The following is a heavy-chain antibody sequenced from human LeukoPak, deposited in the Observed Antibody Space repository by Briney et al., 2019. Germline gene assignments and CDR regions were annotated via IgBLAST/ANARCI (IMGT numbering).Heavy chain of an antibody. V-gene: IGHV3-7*01. J-gene: IGHJ4*02. CDR2: IKEDGSEK. CDR3: ARKDSSPRTFDY. D-gene: IGHD3-22*01. CDR1: GISFSNYW. Sequence: GGSLRLSCAASGISFSNYWMSWVRQAPGKGLEWVANIKEDGSEKNYVDSVKGRFTISRDNAKNSLYLQMNSLRAEDTAVYYCARKDSSPRTFDYRGQGTLVTVSS.